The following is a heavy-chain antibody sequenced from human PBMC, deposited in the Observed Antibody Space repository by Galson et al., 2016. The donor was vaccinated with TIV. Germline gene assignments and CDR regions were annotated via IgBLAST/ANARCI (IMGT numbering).Heavy chain of an antibody. CDR3: AREMGGPLTATRLYNWFDL. J-gene: IGHJ5*02. D-gene: IGHD2-15*01. V-gene: IGHV3-33*01. CDR2: IWYDGNTK. Sequence: SLRLSCAASGFTFSSYGMHWVRQAPGKGLEWVGVIWYDGNTKNYADFARGQFTISRDNTKNTLYLQMNSPRVEDTAVYYCAREMGGPLTATRLYNWFDLCGQGTLVIVSS. CDR1: GFTFSSYG.